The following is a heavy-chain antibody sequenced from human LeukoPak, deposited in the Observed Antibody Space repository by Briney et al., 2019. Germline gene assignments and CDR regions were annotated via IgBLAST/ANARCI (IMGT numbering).Heavy chain of an antibody. CDR3: TRNPYCSSTSCSLSYFDY. CDR2: IRSKAYGGTT. Sequence: PGRSLRLSCIASGFTFGDYAMSWVRQAPGKGLEWVGFIRSKAYGGTTEYAASVKGRFTISRDDSKSIAYLQMNSLKTEDTAVYYCTRNPYCSSTSCSLSYFDYWGQGTLVTVSS. CDR1: GFTFGDYA. D-gene: IGHD2-2*01. J-gene: IGHJ4*02. V-gene: IGHV3-49*04.